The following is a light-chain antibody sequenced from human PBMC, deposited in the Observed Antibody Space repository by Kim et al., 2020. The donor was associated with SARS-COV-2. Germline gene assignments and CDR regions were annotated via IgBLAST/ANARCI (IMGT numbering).Light chain of an antibody. J-gene: IGKJ1*01. CDR2: GPS. CDR1: QSVSSNY. Sequence: EIVSTQSPGTLSLSPGESATLSCRAGQSVSSNYLAWYQQRPGQAPRLLFYGPSSRSTGIPDRFSAYGSETDLTLTISRLEPEDFAVYYCQQYGSSSATFGQGTKVDIK. CDR3: QQYGSSSAT. V-gene: IGKV3-20*01.